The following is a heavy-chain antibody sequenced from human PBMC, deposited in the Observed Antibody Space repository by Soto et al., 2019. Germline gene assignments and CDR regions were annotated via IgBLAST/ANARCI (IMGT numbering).Heavy chain of an antibody. V-gene: IGHV3-7*05. CDR3: ARDGVAPGLYFDH. J-gene: IGHJ4*02. CDR2: IQYDGAEK. CDR1: GFTFSDYW. Sequence: PGGSLRLSCAASGFTFSDYWMNWVRQAPGKGLEWVASIQYDGAEKTYVDSVKGRFTISRDNPKNSVYLQMASLRAEDTAVYYCARDGVAPGLYFDHWGQGTPVTVSS. D-gene: IGHD3-10*01.